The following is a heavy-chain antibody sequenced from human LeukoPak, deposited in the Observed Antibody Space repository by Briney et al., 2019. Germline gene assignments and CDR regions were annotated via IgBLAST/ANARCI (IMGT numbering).Heavy chain of an antibody. CDR3: ARFIGYCSSTSCYNHGMDV. D-gene: IGHD2-2*02. CDR1: GFTVSSNY. CDR2: IYYGGST. Sequence: GGSLRLSCAASGFTVSSNYMSWVRQAPGKGLEWVSVIYYGGSTYYADSVKGRFTISRDNSNNTLYLQMNSLRAEDTAVYYCARFIGYCSSTSCYNHGMDVWGQGTTVTVSS. V-gene: IGHV3-53*01. J-gene: IGHJ6*02.